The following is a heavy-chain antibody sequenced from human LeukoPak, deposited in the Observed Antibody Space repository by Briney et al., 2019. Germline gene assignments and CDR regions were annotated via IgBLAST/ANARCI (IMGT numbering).Heavy chain of an antibody. CDR1: GGTFSSYA. V-gene: IGHV1-69*05. Sequence: SVKVSCKASGGTFSSYAISWVRQAPGQGLEWMGGIIPIFGTANYAQKFQGRVTMTTDTPTSTAYMDLRSLKSDDTAVYYCAVHDFYSGGYHFDYWGQGTLVTVSS. CDR2: IIPIFGTA. D-gene: IGHD3-3*01. J-gene: IGHJ4*02. CDR3: AVHDFYSGGYHFDY.